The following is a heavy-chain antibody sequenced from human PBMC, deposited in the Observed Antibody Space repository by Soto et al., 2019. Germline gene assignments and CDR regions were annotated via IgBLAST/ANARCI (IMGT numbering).Heavy chain of an antibody. CDR2: ITASGGTT. Sequence: EVKLLESGGGLVQPGGSLRLSCAASGFTFGSYSMSWVRQAPGKGLEWVSHITASGGTTYYADSVKGRFTISRDSSRNTLYLQMNSLRAKDTALYYCAKCIQVNLNYDAFHVCGQGTMVTVSS. D-gene: IGHD1-7*01. CDR3: AKCIQVNLNYDAFHV. J-gene: IGHJ3*01. CDR1: GFTFGSYS. V-gene: IGHV3-23*01.